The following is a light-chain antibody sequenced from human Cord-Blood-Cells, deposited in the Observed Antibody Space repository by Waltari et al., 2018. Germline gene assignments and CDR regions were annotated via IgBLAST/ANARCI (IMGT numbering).Light chain of an antibody. CDR1: SSDVGSYNL. Sequence: QSALTQPASVSGSPGQSITISCTGTSSDVGSYNLVSWYQQHPGKAPKLMMYEGSNRRSGVSNRFSGSKSGNTSSLTSSGLQAEDDADYYCCSYAGSSTYVFGTGTKVTVL. CDR2: EGS. CDR3: CSYAGSSTYV. V-gene: IGLV2-23*01. J-gene: IGLJ1*01.